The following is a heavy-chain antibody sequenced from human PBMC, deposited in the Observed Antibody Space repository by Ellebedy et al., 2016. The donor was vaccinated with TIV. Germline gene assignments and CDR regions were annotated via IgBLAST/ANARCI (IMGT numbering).Heavy chain of an antibody. Sequence: MPSETLSLTCSVSGGAMKSYYWGWIRQPAGKGLEWIGRIYSTGSSHSNPSLKSRVTMAIDTSRNYFSLKLSSVTAADTAVYYCARYSAYNNGNYFDYWGQGTVVTVSS. CDR2: IYSTGSS. CDR3: ARYSAYNNGNYFDY. CDR1: GGAMKSYY. J-gene: IGHJ4*02. D-gene: IGHD1-26*01. V-gene: IGHV4-4*07.